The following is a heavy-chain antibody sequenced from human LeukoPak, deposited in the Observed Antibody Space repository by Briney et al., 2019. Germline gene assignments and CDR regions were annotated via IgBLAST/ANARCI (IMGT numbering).Heavy chain of an antibody. CDR1: GYTFTSYG. Sequence: ASVKVSCKASGYTFTSYGISWVRQAPGQGLEWMGWISAYNGNTNYAQKLQGRVTMTTDTSTGTAYMELRSLRSDDTAVYYCARSNYYDSSGYYSAMYYYYYMDVWGKGTTVTVSS. D-gene: IGHD3-22*01. CDR2: ISAYNGNT. V-gene: IGHV1-18*01. J-gene: IGHJ6*03. CDR3: ARSNYYDSSGYYSAMYYYYYMDV.